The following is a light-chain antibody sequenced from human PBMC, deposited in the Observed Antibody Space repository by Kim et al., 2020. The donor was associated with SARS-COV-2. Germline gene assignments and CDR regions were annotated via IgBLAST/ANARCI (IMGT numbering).Light chain of an antibody. Sequence: VSGEERVTITWRASQGITTSLAWYRQKPGKVPQLLIYAASALQSGVPSRFSGSGSGTDFTLTISSLQPEDVATYYCQKYNSAPWTFGQGTKVDIK. J-gene: IGKJ1*01. CDR2: AAS. CDR3: QKYNSAPWT. CDR1: QGITTS. V-gene: IGKV1-27*01.